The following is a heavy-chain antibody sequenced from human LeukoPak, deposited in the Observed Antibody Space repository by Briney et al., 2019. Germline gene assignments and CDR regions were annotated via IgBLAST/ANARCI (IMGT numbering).Heavy chain of an antibody. V-gene: IGHV3-30*18. CDR3: AKDLSPIAVAGSDGFDY. Sequence: PGGSLRLSCAASGFTFSSYGMHWVRQAPGKGLEWVAVISYDGSNKYYADSVKGRFTISRDNSKNTLYLQMNSLRAEDTAVYYCAKDLSPIAVAGSDGFDYWGQGTLVTV. CDR1: GFTFSSYG. D-gene: IGHD6-19*01. J-gene: IGHJ4*02. CDR2: ISYDGSNK.